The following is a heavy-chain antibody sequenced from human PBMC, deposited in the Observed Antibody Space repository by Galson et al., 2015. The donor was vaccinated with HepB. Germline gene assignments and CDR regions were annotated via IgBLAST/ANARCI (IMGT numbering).Heavy chain of an antibody. Sequence: SLRLSCAASGFTFSSYGMHWVRQAPGKGLEWVAVIWYDGSNKYYADSVKGRFTISRDNSKNTLYLQMNSLRAEDTAVYYCARDRGGSSGWYGTFRLDYWGQGTLVTVSS. CDR3: ARDRGGSSGWYGTFRLDY. J-gene: IGHJ4*02. CDR1: GFTFSSYG. CDR2: IWYDGSNK. D-gene: IGHD6-19*01. V-gene: IGHV3-33*08.